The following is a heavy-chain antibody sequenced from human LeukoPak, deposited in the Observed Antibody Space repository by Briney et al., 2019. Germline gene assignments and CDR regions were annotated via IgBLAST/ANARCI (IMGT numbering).Heavy chain of an antibody. Sequence: SETLSLTXTVSGGSISSGSYYWSWIRQPAGKGLEWIGRIYTSGSTNYNPSLKSRVTISVDTSKNQFSLKLSSVTAADTAVYYCARAEWRYCSSTSCYIFDYWGQGTLVTVSS. CDR1: GGSISSGSYY. D-gene: IGHD2-2*02. CDR3: ARAEWRYCSSTSCYIFDY. J-gene: IGHJ4*02. CDR2: IYTSGST. V-gene: IGHV4-61*02.